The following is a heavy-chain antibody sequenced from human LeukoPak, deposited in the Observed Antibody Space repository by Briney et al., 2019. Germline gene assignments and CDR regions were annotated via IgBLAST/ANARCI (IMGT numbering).Heavy chain of an antibody. V-gene: IGHV3-21*01. Sequence: PGGSLRLSCAASGFTFSSYSMNWVRQAPGKGLEWVSSISSSSSYIYYADSVKGRFTISRDNAKNSLYLQMNSLRAEDTAVYYCASGYSSSWYTSYWGQGTLVTVSS. CDR1: GFTFSSYS. J-gene: IGHJ4*02. CDR3: ASGYSSSWYTSY. CDR2: ISSSSSYI. D-gene: IGHD6-13*01.